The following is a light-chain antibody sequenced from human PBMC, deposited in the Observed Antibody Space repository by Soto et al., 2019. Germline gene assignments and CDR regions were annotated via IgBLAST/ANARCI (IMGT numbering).Light chain of an antibody. V-gene: IGKV3-20*01. J-gene: IGKJ1*01. CDR2: GAS. Sequence: EIVLTQSPGTLSLSPGERATLSCRASQSLSGSYLAWYQQKTGQAPRLLVYGASTRATGIPDRFSGSGSGTDFTLTISRLEPEDFAVYYCQQYGSSTAWTFGQGTKVDIK. CDR3: QQYGSSTAWT. CDR1: QSLSGSY.